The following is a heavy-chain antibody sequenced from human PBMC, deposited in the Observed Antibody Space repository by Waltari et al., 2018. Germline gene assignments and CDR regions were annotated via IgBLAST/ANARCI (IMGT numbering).Heavy chain of an antibody. CDR3: TTDPVLTAFDY. V-gene: IGHV3-15*01. CDR1: GFTFRNAW. J-gene: IGHJ4*02. Sequence: EVPLVESGGGLVKPGGSLRLSCGASGFTFRNAWMSWVRQAPGKGLEWVGRIKNKADGGTTDYATPVKGRFSISRDDSKSTLYLQMNTLKSEDTAVYYCTTDPVLTAFDYWGQGTLVTVSS. CDR2: IKNKADGGTT. D-gene: IGHD2-15*01.